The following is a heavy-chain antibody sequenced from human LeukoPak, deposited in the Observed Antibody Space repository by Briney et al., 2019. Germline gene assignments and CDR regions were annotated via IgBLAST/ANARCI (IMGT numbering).Heavy chain of an antibody. Sequence: SVKVSCKASGGTFSSYAISWVRQAPGQGLEWMGGIIPIFGTANYAQKFQGRVTITTDESTSTAYMELSSLRSEDTAVYYCARDSVVPAAIMYYWGQGTLVTVSS. J-gene: IGHJ4*02. D-gene: IGHD2-2*01. CDR2: IIPIFGTA. CDR1: GGTFSSYA. V-gene: IGHV1-69*05. CDR3: ARDSVVPAAIMYY.